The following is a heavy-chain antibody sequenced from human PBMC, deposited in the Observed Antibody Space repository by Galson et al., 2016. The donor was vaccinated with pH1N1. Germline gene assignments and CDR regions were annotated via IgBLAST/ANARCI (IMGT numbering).Heavy chain of an antibody. J-gene: IGHJ6*02. Sequence: SVKVSCKASGDTFNRYGITWVLQAPGQGLQWMGWINTRNGYTKNSQKFQGRVTMTTDTTTSTVYLELRSLKSDDTCVYFCARGRGDLAGYYYGLDVWGQGTTVTVSS. CDR3: ARGRGDLAGYYYGLDV. CDR2: INTRNGYT. CDR1: GDTFNRYG. V-gene: IGHV1-18*01. D-gene: IGHD3-10*01.